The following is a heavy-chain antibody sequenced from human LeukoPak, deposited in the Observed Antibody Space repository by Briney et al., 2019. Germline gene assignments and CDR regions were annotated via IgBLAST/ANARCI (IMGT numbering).Heavy chain of an antibody. CDR2: IYPGDSDT. Sequence: GASLKISCKGSGSGFTSYWIGGGRQMPGKGLEGMGIIYPGDSDTRYSPSSQRHVTISADKSISPAYLQWSSLKASDTAMYYCARLGFYYYYYMDVWGKGTTVTVSS. CDR1: GSGFTSYW. V-gene: IGHV5-51*01. J-gene: IGHJ6*03. D-gene: IGHD3-3*01. CDR3: ARLGFYYYYYMDV.